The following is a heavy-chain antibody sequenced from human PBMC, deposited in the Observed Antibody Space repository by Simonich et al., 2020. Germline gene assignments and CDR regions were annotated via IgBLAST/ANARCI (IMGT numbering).Heavy chain of an antibody. V-gene: IGHV3-30*07. D-gene: IGHD2-21*01. CDR2: RSYDGSNK. CDR1: GFTFSSYA. Sequence: VVQPGRSLRLSCAASGFTFSSYAMHWVRQAPGKGLEGGAVRSYDGSNKYTADSVKGRFTISRDNSKNTLYLQMNSLRAEDTAVYYCARGWTIYWYFDLWGRGTLVTVSS. J-gene: IGHJ2*01. CDR3: ARGWTIYWYFDL.